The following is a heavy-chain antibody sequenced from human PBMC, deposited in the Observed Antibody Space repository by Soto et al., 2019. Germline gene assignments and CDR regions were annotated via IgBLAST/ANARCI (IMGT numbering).Heavy chain of an antibody. CDR3: ARDGPIFGVDRRGRYYYGMDV. CDR2: ISAYNGNT. CDR1: GYTFTSYG. D-gene: IGHD3-3*01. V-gene: IGHV1-18*01. J-gene: IGHJ6*02. Sequence: ASVKVSCKASGYTFTSYGINWVRQAPGQGLEWMGWISAYNGNTNYAQKLQGRVTMTTDTSTSTAYMELRSLRSDDTAVYYCARDGPIFGVDRRGRYYYGMDVWAQGTTVTVSS.